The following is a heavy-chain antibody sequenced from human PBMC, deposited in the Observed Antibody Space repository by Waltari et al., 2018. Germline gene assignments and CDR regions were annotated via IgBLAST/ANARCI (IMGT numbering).Heavy chain of an antibody. Sequence: QVQLQESGPGLLKPSETLSLTCAVPDSSISRAFYWGWIRQPTGRGLEWIGRFYHSGSKYYKPSLKSRVTISVDTSRNQFSLRLSSVTAADTAVYYCTRGILFSGYMDVWGKGTTVIVSS. V-gene: IGHV4-38-2*01. CDR1: DSSISRAFY. J-gene: IGHJ6*03. CDR3: TRGILFSGYMDV. D-gene: IGHD3-10*02. CDR2: FYHSGSK.